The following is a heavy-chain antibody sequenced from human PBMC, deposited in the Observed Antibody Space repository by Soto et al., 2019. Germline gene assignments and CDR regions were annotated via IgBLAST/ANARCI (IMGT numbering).Heavy chain of an antibody. D-gene: IGHD7-27*01. J-gene: IGHJ6*02. CDR1: GGSVTNATYF. Sequence: QVQLQESGPGLVKPSETLSLTCNVSGGSVTNATYFWSWIRQPPGKGLEWIVFIYYNGRTKDNPSLKSRVTISVDTSKNQCSLNLRSVTAADSATYYCAGQLWRQPPPGMNYDYGMDVWGQGTPVLVSS. CDR2: IYYNGRT. V-gene: IGHV4-61*01. CDR3: AGQLWRQPPPGMNYDYGMDV.